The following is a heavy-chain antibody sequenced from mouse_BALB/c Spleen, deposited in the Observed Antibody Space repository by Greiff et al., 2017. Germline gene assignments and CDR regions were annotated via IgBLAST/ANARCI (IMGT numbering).Heavy chain of an antibody. CDR3: ARGGYYVKYYAMDY. Sequence: EVQLVESGGDLVKPGGSLKLSCAASGFTFSSYAMSWVRQSPEKRLEWVAEISSGGSYTYYPDTVTGRFTISRDNAKNTLYLEMSSLRSEDTAMYYCARGGYYVKYYAMDYWGQGTSVTVSS. CDR1: GFTFSSYA. J-gene: IGHJ4*01. D-gene: IGHD2-3*01. CDR2: ISSGGSYT. V-gene: IGHV5-9-4*01.